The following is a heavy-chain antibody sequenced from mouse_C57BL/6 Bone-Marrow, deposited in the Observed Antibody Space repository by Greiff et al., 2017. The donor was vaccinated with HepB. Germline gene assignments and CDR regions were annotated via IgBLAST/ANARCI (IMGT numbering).Heavy chain of an antibody. D-gene: IGHD2-4*01. J-gene: IGHJ2*01. CDR2: ISYDGSN. V-gene: IGHV3-6*01. CDR1: GYSITSGYY. CDR3: ASLYYDYDEGYYFDY. Sequence: EVKLMESGPGLEKPSQSLSLTCSVTGYSITSGYYWNWIRQFPGNKLEWMGYISYDGSNNYNPSLKNRISITRDTSKNQFFLKLNSVTTEDTATYYCASLYYDYDEGYYFDYWGQGTTLTVSS.